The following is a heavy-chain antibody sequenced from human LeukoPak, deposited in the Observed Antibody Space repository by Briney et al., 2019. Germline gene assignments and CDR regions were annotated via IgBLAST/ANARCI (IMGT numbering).Heavy chain of an antibody. D-gene: IGHD5-18*01. V-gene: IGHV1-46*01. CDR2: IDPNYDST. CDR3: ARFGYSYGADY. J-gene: IGHJ4*02. CDR1: AYTFTKYH. Sequence: GASVKVSCKASAYTFTKYHIYWVRQAPGQGLEWMGVIDPNYDSTTYAQKFQGRVTVTWDTSTSTVYMELGSLRSEDTAVYYCARFGYSYGADYWGQGTLVSVSS.